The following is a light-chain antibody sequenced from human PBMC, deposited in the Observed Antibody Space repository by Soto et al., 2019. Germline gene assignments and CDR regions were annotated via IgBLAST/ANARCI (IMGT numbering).Light chain of an antibody. Sequence: DIQLTQSPSFLSASVGDRVTITCRASQGISSYLAWYQQKPGKAPKLLIYAASTLQSGVPSRFSGSGSGTEFTLTISSLQPEYFATYYCQQLNSYPITFGQGTRLEMK. CDR2: AAS. CDR3: QQLNSYPIT. V-gene: IGKV1-9*01. J-gene: IGKJ5*01. CDR1: QGISSY.